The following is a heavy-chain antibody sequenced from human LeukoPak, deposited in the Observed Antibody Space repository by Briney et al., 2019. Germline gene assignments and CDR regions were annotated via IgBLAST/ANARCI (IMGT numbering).Heavy chain of an antibody. D-gene: IGHD5-24*01. CDR1: GGSISSNY. J-gene: IGHJ4*02. CDR3: TRGPQGRDGYTIDY. CDR2: IYTSGSTRST. Sequence: PSEILSLTCTVSGGSISSNYWSWIRQPAGKGLEWIGRIYTSGSTRSTNYNASLKSRVTMSVDTSKNQFSLKLSSVTAADTAVYYCTRGPQGRDGYTIDYWGQGTLVTVSS. V-gene: IGHV4-4*07.